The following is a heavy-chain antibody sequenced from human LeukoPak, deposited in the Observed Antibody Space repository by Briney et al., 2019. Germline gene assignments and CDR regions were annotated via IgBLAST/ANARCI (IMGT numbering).Heavy chain of an antibody. CDR2: IYTSGST. V-gene: IGHV4-61*02. CDR1: GGSISSGSYY. CDR3: ARADGYNAFDY. Sequence: SQTLSLTGTVSGGSISSGSYYWSWIRQPAGKGLEWIGRIYTSGSTNYNPSLKSRVTISVDTSKNQFSLKLSSVTAADTAVYYCARADGYNAFDYWGQGTLVTVSS. J-gene: IGHJ4*02. D-gene: IGHD5-24*01.